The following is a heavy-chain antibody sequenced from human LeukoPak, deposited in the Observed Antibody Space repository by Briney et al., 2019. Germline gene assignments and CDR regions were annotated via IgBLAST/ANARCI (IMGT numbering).Heavy chain of an antibody. CDR1: GYTFTSYA. Sequence: GASVKVSCKASGYTFTSYAMNWVRQAPGQGLEWMGWINTNTGNSTYAQGFTGRFVFSLDTSVSTAYLQISSLKAEDTAVYYCARAYLTMVRGVINDLGYWGQGTLVTVSS. CDR3: ARAYLTMVRGVINDLGY. CDR2: INTNTGNS. D-gene: IGHD3-10*01. J-gene: IGHJ4*02. V-gene: IGHV7-4-1*02.